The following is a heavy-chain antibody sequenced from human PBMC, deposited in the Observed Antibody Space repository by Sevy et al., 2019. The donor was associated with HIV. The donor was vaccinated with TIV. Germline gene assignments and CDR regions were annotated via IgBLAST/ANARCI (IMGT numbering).Heavy chain of an antibody. V-gene: IGHV3-11*06. J-gene: IGHJ4*02. CDR1: GFSFSDYY. CDR3: ARVRYNYGQKYFDY. CDR2: ISTSSGFP. Sequence: GGSLRLSCTASGFSFSDYYMSWIRQAPGKGLEWISYISTSSGFPDYEDSVKGRFTISRDNAKNSLYLQMNSLRAEDMAVYFCARVRYNYGQKYFDYWGQGTLVSVSS. D-gene: IGHD5-18*01.